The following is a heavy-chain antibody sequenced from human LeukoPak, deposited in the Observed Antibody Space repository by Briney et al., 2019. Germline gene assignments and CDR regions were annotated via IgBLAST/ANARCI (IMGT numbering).Heavy chain of an antibody. CDR1: GGSISSYY. V-gene: IGHV4-4*07. CDR2: IYTSGST. J-gene: IGHJ5*02. CDR3: ARVAGSSWYDNWFDP. Sequence: SETLSLTCTVSGGSISSYYWSWIRQPAGKGLEWIGRIYTSGSTNYNPSLKSLVTMSVDTSKNQFSLKLSSVTAADTAVYYCARVAGSSWYDNWFDPWGKGTLVTVSS. D-gene: IGHD6-13*01.